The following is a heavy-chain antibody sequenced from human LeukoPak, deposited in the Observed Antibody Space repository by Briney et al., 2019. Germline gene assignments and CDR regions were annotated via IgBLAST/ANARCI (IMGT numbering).Heavy chain of an antibody. CDR1: GYSFITYW. CDR2: IYPGDSET. V-gene: IGHV5-51*01. J-gene: IGHJ4*02. CDR3: ARRVHRGGSYSSHSDY. D-gene: IGHD1-26*01. Sequence: PGESLKISCKGSGYSFITYWIGWVRQMPGKGLEWMGIIYPGDSETTYSPSFQGQVIISADKSISTAYLQWTSLKGSDTAMYYCARRVHRGGSYSSHSDYWGQGTLVTVSP.